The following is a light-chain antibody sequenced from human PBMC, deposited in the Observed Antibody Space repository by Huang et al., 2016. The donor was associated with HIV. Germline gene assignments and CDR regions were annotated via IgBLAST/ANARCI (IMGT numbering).Light chain of an antibody. CDR3: LQSDSYPYT. Sequence: DIQMTQSPSTLSASVGERVTITCRASQSISSWLAWYQQIPGKAPKLLIYKTSSLESGVPSRFNGSGAGTEFTLTINSLQPGDFATYYCLQSDSYPYTFGQGTKLDIK. CDR2: KTS. V-gene: IGKV1-5*03. CDR1: QSISSW. J-gene: IGKJ2*01.